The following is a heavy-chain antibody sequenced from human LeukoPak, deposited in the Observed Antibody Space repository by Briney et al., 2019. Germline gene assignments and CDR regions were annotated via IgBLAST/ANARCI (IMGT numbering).Heavy chain of an antibody. CDR2: IYYSGST. CDR1: GGSISSYY. Sequence: SETLSLTCTVSGGSISSYYWGWIRQPPGKGLEWIGSIYYSGSTYYNPSLKSRVTISVDTSKNQFSLKLSSVTAADTAVYYCARHQGPVYYYYYYGMDVWGQGTTVTVSS. J-gene: IGHJ6*02. CDR3: ARHQGPVYYYYYYGMDV. V-gene: IGHV4-39*01. D-gene: IGHD3-16*01.